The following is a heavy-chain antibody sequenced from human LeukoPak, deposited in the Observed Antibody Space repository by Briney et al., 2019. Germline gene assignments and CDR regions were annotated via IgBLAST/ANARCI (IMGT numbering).Heavy chain of an antibody. CDR1: GFTFSSYG. D-gene: IGHD3-9*01. Sequence: GGSLRLSCAASGFTFSSYGMNWVRQAPGKGLEWVSSISSSSSYIYYADSVKGRFTISRDNAKNSLYLQMNSLRAEDTAVYYCAREGSSFHNDFDSTFDYWGQGTLVTVSS. CDR3: AREGSSFHNDFDSTFDY. CDR2: ISSSSSYI. J-gene: IGHJ4*02. V-gene: IGHV3-21*01.